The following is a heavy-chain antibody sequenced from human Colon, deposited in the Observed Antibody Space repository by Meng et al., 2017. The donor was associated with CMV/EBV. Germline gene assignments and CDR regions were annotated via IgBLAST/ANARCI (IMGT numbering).Heavy chain of an antibody. CDR2: INWDGGST. V-gene: IGHV3-20*04. CDR1: GFNFIDFQ. CDR3: AKEGGY. J-gene: IGHJ4*02. D-gene: IGHD3-16*01. Sequence: GGSLRLSCAGAGFNFIDFQLAWVRQRPGKGLEWVAGINWDGGSTVYVDSVKGRFAISRDNAKNLLYLKMNSLRPEDTALYYCAKEGGYWGQGTLVTVSS.